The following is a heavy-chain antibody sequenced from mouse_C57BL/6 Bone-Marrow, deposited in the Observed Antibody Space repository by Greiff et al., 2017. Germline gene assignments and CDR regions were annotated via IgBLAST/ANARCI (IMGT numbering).Heavy chain of an antibody. J-gene: IGHJ3*01. CDR2: INPGSGGT. V-gene: IGHV1-54*01. D-gene: IGHD4-1*01. Sequence: VKLQESGAELVRPGTSVKVSCKASGYAFTNYWIEWVKQRPGQGLEWIGVINPGSGGTNYNETIKGRAPLTVDTTSNTAFRQLSSLTSEDSAVYFWAATGTEWFAYWGQGTLVTGSA. CDR1: GYAFTNYW. CDR3: AATGTEWFAY.